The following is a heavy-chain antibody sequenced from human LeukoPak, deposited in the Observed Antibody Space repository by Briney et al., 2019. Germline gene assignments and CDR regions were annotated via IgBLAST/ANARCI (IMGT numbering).Heavy chain of an antibody. Sequence: GGSLRLSCAASGFTFSSYAMSWVRQAPGKGLEWVSAISGSGGSTYYADSVKGRFAISRDNSKNTLYLQMNSLRAEDTAVYYCAKAPRLRYFGGVDWGQGTLVTVSS. V-gene: IGHV3-23*01. CDR2: ISGSGGST. CDR1: GFTFSSYA. J-gene: IGHJ4*02. D-gene: IGHD3-9*01. CDR3: AKAPRLRYFGGVD.